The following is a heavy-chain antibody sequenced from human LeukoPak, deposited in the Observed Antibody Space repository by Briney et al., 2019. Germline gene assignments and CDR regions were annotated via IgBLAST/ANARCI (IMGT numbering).Heavy chain of an antibody. J-gene: IGHJ4*02. CDR3: ARESYYDSSGYYGHGDY. V-gene: IGHV3-11*01. Sequence: GGSLRLSCAASGFTFSDYYMSWIRQAPGKGLEWVSYISSSGSTIYYADSVKGRFTISRDNAKNSLYLQMNSLRAEDTAVYYCARESYYDSSGYYGHGDYWGQGTLVTVSS. CDR1: GFTFSDYY. D-gene: IGHD3-22*01. CDR2: ISSSGSTI.